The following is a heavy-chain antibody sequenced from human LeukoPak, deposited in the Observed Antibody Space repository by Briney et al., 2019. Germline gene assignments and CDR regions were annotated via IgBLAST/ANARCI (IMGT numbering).Heavy chain of an antibody. CDR3: TRDSYCSGGRCYSRVGY. V-gene: IGHV7-4-1*02. CDR2: IDTNTGNP. Sequence: GASVKVSCKASGYTFTNYPMNWVRQAPGQGLEWMGWIDTNTGNPTYAQGFTGRFVSSLDTPVTTTYLQISSLKAEDTAVYYCTRDSYCSGGRCYSRVGYWGQGTLVTVSS. CDR1: GYTFTNYP. J-gene: IGHJ4*02. D-gene: IGHD2-15*01.